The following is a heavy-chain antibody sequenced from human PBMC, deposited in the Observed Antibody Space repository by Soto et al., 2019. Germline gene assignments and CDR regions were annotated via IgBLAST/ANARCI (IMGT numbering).Heavy chain of an antibody. J-gene: IGHJ2*01. CDR2: IIPALGTA. V-gene: IGHV1-69*08. Sequence: QDQLVQSGAEVKKPGSSVKVSCKASGGTFSSHTFSWVRQAPGQGLEWMGRIIPALGTATYAQKFQGRVTITADESATTVYLELNSLRSEDTAVYSCPRPDCGDYWYFDLWGRGTLVTVSS. D-gene: IGHD4-17*01. CDR3: PRPDCGDYWYFDL. CDR1: GGTFSSHT.